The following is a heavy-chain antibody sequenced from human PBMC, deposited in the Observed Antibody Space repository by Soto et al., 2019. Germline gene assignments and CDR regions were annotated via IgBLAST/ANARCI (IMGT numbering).Heavy chain of an antibody. V-gene: IGHV3-30*18. Sequence: PGGSLRLSCAASGFTFSSYGMHWVRQAPGKGLEWVAVISYDGSNKYYADSVKGRFTISRDNSKNTLYLQMNSLRAEDTAVYYCAKDPVTYYYDSSGYPQSTYFDYWRQGTLVTVSS. CDR1: GFTFSSYG. D-gene: IGHD3-22*01. CDR2: ISYDGSNK. CDR3: AKDPVTYYYDSSGYPQSTYFDY. J-gene: IGHJ4*02.